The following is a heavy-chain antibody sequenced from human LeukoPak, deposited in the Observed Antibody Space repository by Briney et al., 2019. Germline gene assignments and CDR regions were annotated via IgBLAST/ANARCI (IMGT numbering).Heavy chain of an antibody. CDR2: ISYDGSNK. V-gene: IGHV3-30*04. Sequence: GGSLRLSCAASGFTFSSYAMHWVRQAPGKGLEWVAVISYDGSNKYYADSVKGRFTISRGNSKNTLYLQMNSLRAEDTAVYYCARDLSIAAAGIFDYWGQGTLVTVSS. CDR1: GFTFSSYA. CDR3: ARDLSIAAAGIFDY. J-gene: IGHJ4*02. D-gene: IGHD6-13*01.